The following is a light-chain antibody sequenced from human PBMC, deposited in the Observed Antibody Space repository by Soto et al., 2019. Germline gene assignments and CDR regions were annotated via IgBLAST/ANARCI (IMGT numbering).Light chain of an antibody. V-gene: IGKV3-20*01. CDR2: DAS. CDR3: QQYGTAPIT. CDR1: QSVASGH. J-gene: IGKJ5*01. Sequence: EIVLTQSPGTLSLSPGERATHSCRASQSVASGHLAWYQQTPGQAPRLLVSDASSRATGIPDRFSGSASGTDFTLTISRLEPEDSAMHYCQQYGTAPITFGQGTRLEIK.